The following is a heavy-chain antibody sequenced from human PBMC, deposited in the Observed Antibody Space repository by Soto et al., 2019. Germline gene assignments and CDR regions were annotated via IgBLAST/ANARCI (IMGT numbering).Heavy chain of an antibody. CDR3: ARSIAVAGTPILYYYYYGMDV. V-gene: IGHV1-2*02. J-gene: IGHJ6*02. Sequence: QVQLVQSGAEVKKPGASVKVSCKASGYTFTGYYMHWVRQAPGQGLEWMGWINPNSGGTNYAQKCQGRVTMTRDTSISTAYMELSRLRSDDTAVYYCARSIAVAGTPILYYYYYGMDVWGQGTTVTVSS. CDR1: GYTFTGYY. CDR2: INPNSGGT. D-gene: IGHD6-19*01.